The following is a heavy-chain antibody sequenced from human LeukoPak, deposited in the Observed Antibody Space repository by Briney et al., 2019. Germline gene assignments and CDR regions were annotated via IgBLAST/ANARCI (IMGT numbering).Heavy chain of an antibody. CDR1: GFTFSSYG. V-gene: IGHV3-33*06. J-gene: IGHJ3*02. CDR3: AKLFWETPGAFDI. D-gene: IGHD3-9*01. Sequence: PPGGSLRLSCAASGFTFSSYGMHWVRQAPGKGLEWVAVIWYDGSNKYYADSVKGRFTISRDNSKNTLYLQMNSLRAEDTAVYYCAKLFWETPGAFDIWGQGTMVTVSS. CDR2: IWYDGSNK.